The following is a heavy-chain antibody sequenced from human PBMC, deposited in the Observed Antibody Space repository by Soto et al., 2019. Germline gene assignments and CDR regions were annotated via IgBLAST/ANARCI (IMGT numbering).Heavy chain of an antibody. V-gene: IGHV1-18*01. CDR2: ISGYNGDT. CDR1: GYTFSRYG. CDR3: ARDSPGSGLDY. D-gene: IGHD1-1*01. J-gene: IGHJ4*02. Sequence: EASVKVSCKASGYTFSRYGISWVRQAPGQGLEWMGWISGYNGDTNYAQKLQGRVTMTTDTSTSTAYMELRSLRSDDTAVYYCARDSPGSGLDYWGQGTLVTVSS.